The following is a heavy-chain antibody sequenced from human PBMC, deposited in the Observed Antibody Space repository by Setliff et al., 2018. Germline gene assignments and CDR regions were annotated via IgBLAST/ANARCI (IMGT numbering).Heavy chain of an antibody. Sequence: ASVKVSCKASGYTFTSYGISWVRQAPGQGLEWMGWISAYNGNTNYAQKLQGRVTMTTDTSTSTAYMELRSLRSDDTAVYYCARKSGYYYDSSGYYTDAFDIWGQGTMVTVSS. V-gene: IGHV1-18*01. J-gene: IGHJ3*02. D-gene: IGHD3-22*01. CDR1: GYTFTSYG. CDR2: ISAYNGNT. CDR3: ARKSGYYYDSSGYYTDAFDI.